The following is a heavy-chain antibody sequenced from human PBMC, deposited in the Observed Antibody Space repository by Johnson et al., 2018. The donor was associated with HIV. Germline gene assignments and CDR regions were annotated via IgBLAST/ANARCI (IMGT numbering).Heavy chain of an antibody. CDR1: GFTFSSYD. V-gene: IGHV3-13*01. CDR2: IGTAGDT. CDR3: ANLWVATIWEYDAFDI. D-gene: IGHD5-12*01. Sequence: VQLVESGGGLVQPGGSLRLSCAASGFTFSSYDMHWVRQATGKGLEWVSAIGTAGDTYYPGSVKGRFTISRDNAKNSLYLQMNSLRAEDTALYYCANLWVATIWEYDAFDIWGQGTMVTVSS. J-gene: IGHJ3*02.